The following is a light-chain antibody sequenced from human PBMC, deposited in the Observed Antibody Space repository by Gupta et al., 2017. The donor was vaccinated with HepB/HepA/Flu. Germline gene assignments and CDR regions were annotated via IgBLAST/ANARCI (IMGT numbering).Light chain of an antibody. CDR3: QQSYSAPRT. V-gene: IGKV1-39*01. CDR1: QSISNY. CDR2: DAS. J-gene: IGKJ2*01. Sequence: DIQMTQSPSSLFASIGDRVTITCRASQSISNYLNWYQQKPGKAPNLLIYDASSLQSGVPSRFSGSGSGTDFTLTISSLQPEDFATYYCQQSYSAPRTFGQGTKLEIK.